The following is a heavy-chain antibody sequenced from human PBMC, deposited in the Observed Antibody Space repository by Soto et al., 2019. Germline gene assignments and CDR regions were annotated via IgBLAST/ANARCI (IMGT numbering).Heavy chain of an antibody. CDR2: IKQDVSEK. V-gene: IGHV3-7*01. CDR3: SRGGGDYYFDY. Sequence: GGSLRLSCAASGFTFSSYWMSWVRQAPGKGLEWVANIKQDVSEKYYVDSVKGRFTISRDNAKNSLYLQMNSLRAEDTAVDYCSRGGGDYYFDYWGQGTLVTVSS. D-gene: IGHD2-21*02. CDR1: GFTFSSYW. J-gene: IGHJ4*02.